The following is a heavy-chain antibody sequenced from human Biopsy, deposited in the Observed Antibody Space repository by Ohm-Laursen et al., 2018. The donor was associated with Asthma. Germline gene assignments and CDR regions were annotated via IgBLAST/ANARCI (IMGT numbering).Heavy chain of an antibody. J-gene: IGHJ3*02. V-gene: IGHV1-3*01. CDR1: GYTFIHYA. CDR2: INAGNGNT. CDR3: ARTYYDFLTGQVRDAFGI. Sequence: ASVKVSCKASGYTFIHYAIHWVRQAPGQRLEWMGWINAGNGNTKYSQKFQGRVSITRDTSASTAYMELTSLRSEDTAAYYCARTYYDFLTGQVRDAFGIWGQGTMVTVSS. D-gene: IGHD3-9*01.